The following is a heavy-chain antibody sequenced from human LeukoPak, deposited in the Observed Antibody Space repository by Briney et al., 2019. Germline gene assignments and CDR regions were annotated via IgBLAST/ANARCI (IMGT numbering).Heavy chain of an antibody. J-gene: IGHJ5*02. Sequence: VSVKVSCKASGYTFTSYGISWVRQAPGQGLEWMGWISAYNGNTNYAQKLQGRVTMTTDTSTSTAYMELRSLRSDGTAVYYCARLTRAGNWFDPWGQGTLVTVSS. CDR2: ISAYNGNT. D-gene: IGHD6-19*01. V-gene: IGHV1-18*01. CDR3: ARLTRAGNWFDP. CDR1: GYTFTSYG.